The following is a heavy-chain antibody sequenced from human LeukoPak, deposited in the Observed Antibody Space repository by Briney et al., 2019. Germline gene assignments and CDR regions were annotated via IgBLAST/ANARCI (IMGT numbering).Heavy chain of an antibody. CDR3: AKDSIAAAGAFDY. J-gene: IGHJ4*02. Sequence: GGSLRLSCAASGFNFSSYAMSWVRQAPGKGQEWVSAISGSGGSTYYADSVKGRFTISRDNSKNTLYLQMNSLRAEDTAVYYCAKDSIAAAGAFDYWGQGTLVTVSS. V-gene: IGHV3-23*01. CDR1: GFNFSSYA. CDR2: ISGSGGST. D-gene: IGHD6-13*01.